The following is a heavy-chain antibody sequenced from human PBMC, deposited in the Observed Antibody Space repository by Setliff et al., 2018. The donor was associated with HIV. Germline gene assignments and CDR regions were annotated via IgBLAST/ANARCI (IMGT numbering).Heavy chain of an antibody. V-gene: IGHV4-4*07. CDR1: GGSINTYY. CDR3: VSQYGSGSYLNY. Sequence: SETLSLTCTVPGGSINTYYWSWIRQPAGKGLEWIGRIYTSGTTYHNPSLRSRVAISLDTSRNQFSLDLSSVTAADTAVYFCVSQYGSGSYLNYWSQGTLVTVSS. D-gene: IGHD3-10*01. CDR2: IYTSGTT. J-gene: IGHJ4*02.